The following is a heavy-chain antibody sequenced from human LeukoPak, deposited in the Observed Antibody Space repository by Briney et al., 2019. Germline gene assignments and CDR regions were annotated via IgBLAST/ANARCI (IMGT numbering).Heavy chain of an antibody. CDR3: AKYGSGSYYSPPFDP. D-gene: IGHD3-10*01. CDR1: GFTFSSYS. J-gene: IGHJ5*02. V-gene: IGHV3-21*01. Sequence: SGGSLRLSCAAPGFTFSSYSMNWVRQAPGKGLEWVSSISSSSSYIYYADSVKGRFTISRDNAKNSLYLQMNSLRAEDTAVYYCAKYGSGSYYSPPFDPWGQGTLVTVSS. CDR2: ISSSSSYI.